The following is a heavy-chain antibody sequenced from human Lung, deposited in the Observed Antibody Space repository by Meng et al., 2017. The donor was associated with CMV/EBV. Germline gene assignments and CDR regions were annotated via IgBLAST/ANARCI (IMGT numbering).Heavy chain of an antibody. D-gene: IGHD3-10*01. J-gene: IGHJ6*02. Sequence: ASVKVSCKVSGYTLSELSMHWVRQAPGKGLEWMGGFDPEDGEAIYAQKFQGRVTMTEDTSTDTAYMERSSLRSDDTAVYYCAKVPRFYSYYGLDVWGQGTTVTVSS. CDR1: GYTLSELS. CDR2: FDPEDGEA. V-gene: IGHV1-24*01. CDR3: AKVPRFYSYYGLDV.